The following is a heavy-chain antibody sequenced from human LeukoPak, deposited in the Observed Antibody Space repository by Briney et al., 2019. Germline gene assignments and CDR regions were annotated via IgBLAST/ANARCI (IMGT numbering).Heavy chain of an antibody. D-gene: IGHD6-19*01. J-gene: IGHJ4*02. CDR1: GYSISSGYY. Sequence: PSVTLSLTCTVSGYSISSGYYWGWIRQPPGKGLEWIGSIYHSGSTYYNPSLKSRVTISVDTSKNQFSLKLSSVTAADTAVYYCARDGSSSGWYGGCWGQGTLVTVSS. CDR2: IYHSGST. CDR3: ARDGSSSGWYGGC. V-gene: IGHV4-38-2*02.